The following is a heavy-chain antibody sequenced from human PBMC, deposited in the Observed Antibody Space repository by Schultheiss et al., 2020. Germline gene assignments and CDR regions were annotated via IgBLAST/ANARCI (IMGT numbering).Heavy chain of an antibody. J-gene: IGHJ4*02. D-gene: IGHD2-2*01. V-gene: IGHV3-33*01. CDR3: ARDDCTITSCYGY. CDR2: IWYDGSNK. Sequence: GGSLRLSCAASGFTLSRYGMHWVRQAPGKGLEWVALIWYDGSNKFYAGSVRGRFTISRDISKNTLYLQVNSLRAEDTAVYYCARDDCTITSCYGYWGQGTLVNVSS. CDR1: GFTLSRYG.